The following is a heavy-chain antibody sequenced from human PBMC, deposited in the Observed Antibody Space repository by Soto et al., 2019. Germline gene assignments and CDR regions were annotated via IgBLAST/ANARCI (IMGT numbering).Heavy chain of an antibody. V-gene: IGHV3-23*01. CDR2: ISGSGGST. D-gene: IGHD2-15*01. CDR3: AKQVGRVAATRGYYFDY. CDR1: GFTFSSYA. J-gene: IGHJ4*02. Sequence: GGSLRLSCAASGFTFSSYAMSWVRQAPGKGLEWVSAISGSGGSTYYADSVKGRFTISRDNSKNTLYLQMNSLRAEDTAVYYCAKQVGRVAATRGYYFDYWGQGTLVTVSS.